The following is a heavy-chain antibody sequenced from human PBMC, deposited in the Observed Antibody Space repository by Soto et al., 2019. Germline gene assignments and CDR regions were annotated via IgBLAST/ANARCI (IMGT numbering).Heavy chain of an antibody. CDR2: INSDGSRI. J-gene: IGHJ4*02. CDR3: AKDSVVVPAVLDHFDC. CDR1: GFTFSRYW. D-gene: IGHD2-2*01. V-gene: IGHV3-74*01. Sequence: SLRLSCAASGFTFSRYWMHWVRQAPGKGPVWVSRINSDGSRIRYADSVKGRFTISRDNAKNTLYLQMNSLRAEDTAVYFCAKDSVVVPAVLDHFDCWGQGTLVTVS.